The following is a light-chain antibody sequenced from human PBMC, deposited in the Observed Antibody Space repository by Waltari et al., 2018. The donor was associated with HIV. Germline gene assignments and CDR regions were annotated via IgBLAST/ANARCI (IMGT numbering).Light chain of an antibody. CDR3: CSDADTHSFV. CDR1: TNDIAGYNY. V-gene: IGLV2-11*01. Sequence: QSALTQPRSVSGSPGQSVTLPCTGSTNDIAGYNYVSWYQQHPGKVPNRMIYDTEKRPSGVPDRFSGSKSGYAAALTISGLQAEDEAAYCCCSDADTHSFVFGTGTKVTVL. J-gene: IGLJ1*01. CDR2: DTE.